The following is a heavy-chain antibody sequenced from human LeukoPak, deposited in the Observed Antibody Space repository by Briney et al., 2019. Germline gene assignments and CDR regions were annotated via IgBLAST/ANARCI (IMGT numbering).Heavy chain of an antibody. D-gene: IGHD3-22*01. Sequence: GGSLRLSCAASGFTFSSYWMHWVRQAPGKGLEWVSRINSDGRSTSYADSVKGRFTISRDNAKNTLYLQINSLRAEDTAVYYCARSAVYDSSGLDYWGQGTLVTVSS. V-gene: IGHV3-74*01. CDR1: GFTFSSYW. J-gene: IGHJ4*02. CDR3: ARSAVYDSSGLDY. CDR2: INSDGRST.